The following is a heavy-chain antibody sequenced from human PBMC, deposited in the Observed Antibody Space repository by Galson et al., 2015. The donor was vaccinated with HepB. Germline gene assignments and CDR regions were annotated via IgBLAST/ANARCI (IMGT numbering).Heavy chain of an antibody. CDR1: GYIFTSYW. J-gene: IGHJ5*02. D-gene: IGHD2-15*01. Sequence: QSGAEVKKPGESLKISCKGSGYIFTSYWIGWVRQMPGKGLEWMGIIYPGDSDVTYSPSFQGQVTISADKSISTAYLQWSSLNDSDTAIYYCARRPGGYCTGGGCFPNWFDLWGLGTLVTVSS. CDR3: ARRPGGYCTGGGCFPNWFDL. V-gene: IGHV5-51*01. CDR2: IYPGDSDV.